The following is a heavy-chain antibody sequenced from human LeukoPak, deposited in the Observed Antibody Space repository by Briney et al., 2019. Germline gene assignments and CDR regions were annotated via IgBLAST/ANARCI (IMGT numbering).Heavy chain of an antibody. D-gene: IGHD2-2*01. CDR3: AREVVPAAIGSSGMDV. CDR1: GFTFSDYY. V-gene: IGHV3-11*01. CDR2: ISSSGSTI. J-gene: IGHJ6*02. Sequence: PGGSLRLSCAASGFTFSDYYMSWLRQARGKGLEGVSYISSSGSTIYYADSVKGRFTISRDNAKNSLYLQMNSLRAEDTAVYYCAREVVPAAIGSSGMDVWGQGTTVTVSS.